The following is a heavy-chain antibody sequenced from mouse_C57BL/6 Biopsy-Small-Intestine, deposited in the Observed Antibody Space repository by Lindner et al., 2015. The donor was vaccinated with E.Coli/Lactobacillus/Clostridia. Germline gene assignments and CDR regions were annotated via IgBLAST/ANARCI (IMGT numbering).Heavy chain of an antibody. J-gene: IGHJ4*01. V-gene: IGHV1-81*01. D-gene: IGHD2-2*01. CDR2: IYPRSGNT. Sequence: VQLQESGAELARPGASVKLSCKASGYTFTSYGISWVKQRTGQGLEWIGEIYPRSGNTYYNEKFKGKATLTADKSSSTAYMELRSLTSEDSAVYFCARKGTSTMVMEYAMDYWGQGTSVTVSS. CDR3: ARKGTSTMVMEYAMDY. CDR1: GYTFTSYG.